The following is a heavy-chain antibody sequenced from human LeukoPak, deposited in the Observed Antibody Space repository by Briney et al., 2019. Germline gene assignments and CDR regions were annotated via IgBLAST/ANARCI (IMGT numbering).Heavy chain of an antibody. Sequence: ASVKVSCKASGYTFTGYYMHWVRQAPGQGLEWRGWINPSSGGTNYAQKFQGRVTMTRDTSISTAYMEVSRLRSDDTAVCYCARVFYAKDIVVVPAYYYYYLDVWGKGTTVTVSS. CDR1: GYTFTGYY. D-gene: IGHD2-2*01. CDR3: ARVFYAKDIVVVPAYYYYYLDV. J-gene: IGHJ6*03. V-gene: IGHV1-2*02. CDR2: INPSSGGT.